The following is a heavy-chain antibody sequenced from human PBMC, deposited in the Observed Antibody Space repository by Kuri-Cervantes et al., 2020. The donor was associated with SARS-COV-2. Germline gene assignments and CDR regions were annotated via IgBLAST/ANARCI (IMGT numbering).Heavy chain of an antibody. J-gene: IGHJ2*01. CDR1: GGTFSSYA. Sequence: SVKVSCKASGGTFSSYAISWVRQAPGQGLEWMGGIIPIFGIANYAQKFQGRVTITADKSTSTAYMGLSSLRSEDTAVYYCARGGGYSYGYVLGAYFDLWGRGTLVTVAS. D-gene: IGHD5-18*01. V-gene: IGHV1-69*10. CDR3: ARGGGYSYGYVLGAYFDL. CDR2: IIPIFGIA.